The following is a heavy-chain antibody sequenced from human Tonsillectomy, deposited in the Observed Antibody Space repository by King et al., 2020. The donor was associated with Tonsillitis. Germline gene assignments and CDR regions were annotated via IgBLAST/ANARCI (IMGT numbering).Heavy chain of an antibody. CDR1: GGSISSGGYS. CDR3: ARVHCSGGICYFDY. D-gene: IGHD2-15*01. V-gene: IGHV4-30-4*07. Sequence: QLQESGPGLVKPSQTLSLTCAVSGGSISSGGYSWSWIRQPPGKGLEWIGYISYSGSTYYNPSLKSRVTISVDTSTSQLSLKLRSVAAADTAVYYCARVHCSGGICYFDYWGQGTLVTVSS. J-gene: IGHJ4*02. CDR2: ISYSGST.